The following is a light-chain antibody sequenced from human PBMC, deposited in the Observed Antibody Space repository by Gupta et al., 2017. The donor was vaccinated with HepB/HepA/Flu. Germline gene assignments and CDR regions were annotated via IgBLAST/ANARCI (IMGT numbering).Light chain of an antibody. V-gene: IGKV2D-29*01. J-gene: IGKJ4*01. CDR1: QSLLQSDGKTY. CDR3: MQTTQVTLT. Sequence: DIVMTQTPLSLSVTPGQPASISCKSSQSLLQSDGKTYLYWYLQKAGQPPQPLIYEVCNRFPRVPDRFSGSGSGTDFTLKSSRVEAEDVGVYYCMQTTQVTLTFGGGTKVEIK. CDR2: EVC.